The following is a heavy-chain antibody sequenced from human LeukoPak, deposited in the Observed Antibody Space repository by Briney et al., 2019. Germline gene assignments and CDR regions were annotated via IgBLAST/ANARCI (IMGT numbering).Heavy chain of an antibody. V-gene: IGHV4-34*01. CDR3: ARSQSITMVRGVIAY. J-gene: IGHJ4*02. CDR1: GGSSSGYY. Sequence: SETLSLTCAVYGGSSSGYYWSWIRQPPGKGLEWIGEINHSGSTNYNPSLKSRVTISVDTSKNQFSLKLSSVTAADTAVYYCARSQSITMVRGVIAYWGQGTLVTVSS. CDR2: INHSGST. D-gene: IGHD3-10*01.